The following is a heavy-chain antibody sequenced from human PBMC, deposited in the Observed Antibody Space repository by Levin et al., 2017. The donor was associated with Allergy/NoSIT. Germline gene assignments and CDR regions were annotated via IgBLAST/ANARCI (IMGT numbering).Heavy chain of an antibody. V-gene: IGHV4-39*07. CDR1: GGSISDDSYY. CDR3: AGGPNSPYYYHYGLDV. CDR2: IYYDGSA. Sequence: PSETLSLTCTVSGGSISDDSYYWAWVRQPPGKGLEWVGSIYYDGSAYYNPSLKTRLTISVDTSKNQFSLRVNSVIAADTAVYYGAGGPNSPYYYHYGLDVWGPGTTVTVSS. J-gene: IGHJ6*02. D-gene: IGHD2/OR15-2a*01.